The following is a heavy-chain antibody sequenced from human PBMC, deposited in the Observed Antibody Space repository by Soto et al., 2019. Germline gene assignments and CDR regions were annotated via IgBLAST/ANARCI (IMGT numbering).Heavy chain of an antibody. CDR3: ARVGYSGYLSFDY. CDR1: GGSISSSSYY. V-gene: IGHV4-39*01. CDR2: IYYSGST. J-gene: IGHJ4*02. D-gene: IGHD5-12*01. Sequence: SETLSLTCTVSGGSISSSSYYWGWIRQPPGKGLEWIGSIYYSGSTYYNPSLKSRVTISVDTSKNQFSLKLSSVTAADTAVYYCARVGYSGYLSFDYWGQGTLVTVSS.